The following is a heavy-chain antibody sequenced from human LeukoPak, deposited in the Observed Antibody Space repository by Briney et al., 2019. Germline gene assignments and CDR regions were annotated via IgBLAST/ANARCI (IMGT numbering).Heavy chain of an antibody. CDR2: INPNSGGT. CDR3: ARESRDDAFDI. D-gene: IGHD2-21*02. Sequence: ASVKVSCKASGYTFTGYYMHWVRQATGQGLEWMGWINPNSGGTKYAQKFQGRVTMTRDTSISTAYMELSRLRSDDTAVYYCARESRDDAFDIWGQGAMVTVSS. CDR1: GYTFTGYY. J-gene: IGHJ3*02. V-gene: IGHV1-2*02.